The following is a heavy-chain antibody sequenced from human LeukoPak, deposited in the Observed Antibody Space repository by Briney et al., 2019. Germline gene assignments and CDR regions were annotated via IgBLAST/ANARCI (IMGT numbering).Heavy chain of an antibody. CDR3: AKDEVIEYQLAPEYYYYYGMDV. V-gene: IGHV3-23*01. J-gene: IGHJ6*02. Sequence: GGSLRLSCAASGFTFSSYAMSWVRQAPGKGLEWVSAISGSGGSTYYADSVKGRFTISRDNSKNTLYLQMNSLRAEDTAVYYCAKDEVIEYQLAPEYYYYYGMDVWGQGTTVTVSS. CDR2: ISGSGGST. CDR1: GFTFSSYA. D-gene: IGHD2-2*01.